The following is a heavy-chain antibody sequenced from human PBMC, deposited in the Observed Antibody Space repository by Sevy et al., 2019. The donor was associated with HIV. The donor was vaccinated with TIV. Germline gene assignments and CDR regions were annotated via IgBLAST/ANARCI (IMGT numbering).Heavy chain of an antibody. J-gene: IGHJ4*02. CDR2: IYSGGST. V-gene: IGHV3-53*01. CDR1: GLTVSSNY. D-gene: IGHD5-18*01. Sequence: GGSLRLSCAASGLTVSSNYMSWVRQAPGKGLEWVSVIYSGGSTYYADSVKGRFTISRDNSKNTLYLQMNSLRAEDTAVYYCARGGYSYAIDYWGQGTLVTVSS. CDR3: ARGGYSYAIDY.